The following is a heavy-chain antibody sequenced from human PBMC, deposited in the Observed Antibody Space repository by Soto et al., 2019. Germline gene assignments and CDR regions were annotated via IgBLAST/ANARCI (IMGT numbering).Heavy chain of an antibody. CDR1: GGSISSGDYY. Sequence: SETLSLTCTVSGGSISSGDYYWSWIRQPPGKGLEWIGYIYYSGSTYYNPSLKSRVTISVDTSKNQFSLKLSSVTAADTAVYYCARVSYYDSSGYYYFQHWGKGSLVTVSS. J-gene: IGHJ1*01. D-gene: IGHD3-22*01. CDR2: IYYSGST. CDR3: ARVSYYDSSGYYYFQH. V-gene: IGHV4-30-4*01.